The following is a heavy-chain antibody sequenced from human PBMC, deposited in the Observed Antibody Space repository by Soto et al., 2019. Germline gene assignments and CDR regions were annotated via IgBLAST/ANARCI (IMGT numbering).Heavy chain of an antibody. Sequence: SVKVSCKASGGTFSSYAISGVRQAPGQGLEWMGGIIPIFGTTNYAQKFQGRVTMTRDASTSTAYMELSSLRSDDTAVYYCARGRTGSNWFDPWGQGTLVTVSS. CDR3: ARGRTGSNWFDP. CDR1: GGTFSSYA. J-gene: IGHJ5*02. CDR2: IIPIFGTT. V-gene: IGHV1-69*05.